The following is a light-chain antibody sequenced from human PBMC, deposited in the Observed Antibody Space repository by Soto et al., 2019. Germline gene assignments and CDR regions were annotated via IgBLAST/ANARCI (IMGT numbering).Light chain of an antibody. CDR2: GNS. CDR3: QSYDSSLSGYVV. CDR1: SSNIGAGYD. J-gene: IGLJ2*01. Sequence: QSVLTQPPSVSGAPGQRVTISCTGSSSNIGAGYDVHWYQQLPRTAPKLLIYGNSNRPSGVPDRFSGSKSGTSASLAITGLQAEDEADYYSQSYDSSLSGYVVFGGGTKLTVL. V-gene: IGLV1-40*01.